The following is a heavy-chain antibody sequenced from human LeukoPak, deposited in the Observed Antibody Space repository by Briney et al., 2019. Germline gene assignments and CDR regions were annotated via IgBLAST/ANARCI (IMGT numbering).Heavy chain of an antibody. D-gene: IGHD3-10*01. CDR3: ARRLSAAYYGSGSVDY. V-gene: IGHV4-39*01. Sequence: SETLSLTCTVSGGSISSSTSYWVWIRQPPGKGLEWIVSIYYSGSTYYSPSLKSRVTVCVDTSENQFSLNLNSVTAADTAVYFCARRLSAAYYGSGSVDYWGQGTLVTVSS. CDR1: GGSISSSTSY. J-gene: IGHJ4*02. CDR2: IYYSGST.